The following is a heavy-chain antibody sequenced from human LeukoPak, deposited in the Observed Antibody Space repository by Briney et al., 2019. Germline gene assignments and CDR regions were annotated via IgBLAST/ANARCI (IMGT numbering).Heavy chain of an antibody. D-gene: IGHD5-24*01. CDR1: GGSFSGYY. Sequence: SETVSLTCAVYGGSFSGYYWSWIRQPPGKGLEWIGEINHSGTTNYNPSLKSRVTISVDTSKNQFSLDLISVTAADTAVYYCARGSRDRRQQFDYWGQGTLFTVSS. J-gene: IGHJ4*02. V-gene: IGHV4-34*01. CDR3: ARGSRDRRQQFDY. CDR2: INHSGTT.